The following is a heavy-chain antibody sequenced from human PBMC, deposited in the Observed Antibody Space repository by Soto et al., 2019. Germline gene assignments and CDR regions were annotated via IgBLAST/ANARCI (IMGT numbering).Heavy chain of an antibody. CDR2: ISYDGSKT. CDR3: ARDRDSSYFPPPYYFDS. V-gene: IGHV3-30*04. Sequence: GGSLRLSCAASAFTFRSYTMHWVRQAPGKGLEWVATISYDGSKTNYADSVRGRFTISRDNSKSTLFLQMDSLRPEDTAVYSCARDRDSSYFPPPYYFDSWGQGTLVTVSS. D-gene: IGHD4-4*01. CDR1: AFTFRSYT. J-gene: IGHJ4*02.